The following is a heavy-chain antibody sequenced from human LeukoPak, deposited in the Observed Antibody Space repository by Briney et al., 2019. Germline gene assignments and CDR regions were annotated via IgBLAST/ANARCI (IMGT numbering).Heavy chain of an antibody. CDR2: IRSSDSKI. CDR3: AKTGGSGTYLDY. J-gene: IGHJ4*02. Sequence: GGSLRLSCAASGFTVSDYYMTWVRQAPGKGLEWISYIRSSDSKILYADSVKGRFTISRDNAENSMSLQMNSLRAEDTAMYYCAKTGGSGTYLDYWGQGTLVTVSS. CDR1: GFTVSDYY. V-gene: IGHV3-11*01. D-gene: IGHD3-16*01.